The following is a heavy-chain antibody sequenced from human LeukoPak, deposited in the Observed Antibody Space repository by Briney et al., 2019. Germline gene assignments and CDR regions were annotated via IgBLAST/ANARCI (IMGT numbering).Heavy chain of an antibody. J-gene: IGHJ4*02. Sequence: QPGGSLRLSCAASGFTFSSYAVGWVRQAPGKGLEWVSAITASGGNTCYADSVKGRFTISRDNSKNTLYLQVNSLRAEDTAVYYCAKGNGYSYGRYYFDYWGQGTLVTVSS. CDR3: AKGNGYSYGRYYFDY. D-gene: IGHD5-18*01. V-gene: IGHV3-23*01. CDR2: ITASGGNT. CDR1: GFTFSSYA.